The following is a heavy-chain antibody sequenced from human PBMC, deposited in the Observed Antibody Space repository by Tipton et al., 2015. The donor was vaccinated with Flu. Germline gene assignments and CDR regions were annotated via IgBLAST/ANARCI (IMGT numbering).Heavy chain of an antibody. CDR1: GDSISTYY. Sequence: TLSLTCTVSGDSISTYYWSWIRRPPGRGLEWIGYGGSTNYNPPPKSRVTISVDTSKNQFSLKLSSVTAADTAVYYCARSPGYYFDYWGQGTLVTVPS. CDR2: GGST. V-gene: IGHV4-59*01. CDR3: ARSPGYYFDY. J-gene: IGHJ4*02.